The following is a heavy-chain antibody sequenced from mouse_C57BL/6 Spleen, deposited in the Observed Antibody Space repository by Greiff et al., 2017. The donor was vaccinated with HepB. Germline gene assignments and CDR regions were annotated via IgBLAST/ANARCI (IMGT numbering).Heavy chain of an antibody. CDR1: GYSFTSYY. J-gene: IGHJ2*01. D-gene: IGHD2-4*01. Sequence: QVQLQQSGPELVKPGASVKISCKASGYSFTSYYIHWVKQRPGQGLEWIGWIYPGSGNTKYNEKFKGKATLTADTSSSTAYMQLSSLTSEDSAVYYCARGIYYDSEVDYWGQGTTLTVSS. CDR2: IYPGSGNT. CDR3: ARGIYYDSEVDY. V-gene: IGHV1-66*01.